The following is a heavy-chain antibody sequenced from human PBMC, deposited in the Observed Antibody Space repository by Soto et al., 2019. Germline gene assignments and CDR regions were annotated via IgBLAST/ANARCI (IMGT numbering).Heavy chain of an antibody. CDR1: GGTFSSYA. Sequence: QVQLVQSGSEVKKPGSSVKVSCKASGGTFSSYAISWVRQAPGQGLEWMGGIIPIFGTANYAQKFQGRVTITADECTRPAYMELRSLRSEDTAVYYGARVCSGGSCYVSWFDPWGQGTLVTVSS. D-gene: IGHD2-15*01. CDR3: ARVCSGGSCYVSWFDP. J-gene: IGHJ5*02. CDR2: IIPIFGTA. V-gene: IGHV1-69*01.